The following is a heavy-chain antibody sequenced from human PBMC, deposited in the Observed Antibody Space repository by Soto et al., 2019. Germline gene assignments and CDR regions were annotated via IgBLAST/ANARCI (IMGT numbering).Heavy chain of an antibody. CDR2: IRSKANSYAT. J-gene: IGHJ5*02. D-gene: IGHD2-2*01. CDR1: GFTFSGSA. CDR3: TRGKYCRSTSCSPDWFDP. V-gene: IGHV3-73*01. Sequence: EVQLVESGGGLVQPGGSLKLSCVASGFTFSGSAMHWVRQASGKGLEWVGRIRSKANSYATAYAASVKGRFTISRDDSKNTAYLQMNSLNTEDTAVYYCTRGKYCRSTSCSPDWFDPWGQGTLVTVSS.